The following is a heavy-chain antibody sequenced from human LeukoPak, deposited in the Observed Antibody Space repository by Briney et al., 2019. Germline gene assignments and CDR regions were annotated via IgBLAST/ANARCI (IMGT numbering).Heavy chain of an antibody. CDR2: IKSDGSSI. CDR1: GFTLSNYW. J-gene: IGHJ5*02. CDR3: ARDPYGDYVFGWFDP. V-gene: IGHV3-74*01. D-gene: IGHD4-17*01. Sequence: GGSLRLSCAASGFTLSNYWMHWVRQAPGKGLVWVSRIKSDGSSIIYADSVKGRFTISRDNAKNSLYLQMNSLRAEDTAVYYCARDPYGDYVFGWFDPWGQGTLVTVSS.